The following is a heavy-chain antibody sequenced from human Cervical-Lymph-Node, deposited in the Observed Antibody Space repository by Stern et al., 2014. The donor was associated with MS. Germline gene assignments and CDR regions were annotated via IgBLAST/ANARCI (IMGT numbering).Heavy chain of an antibody. D-gene: IGHD2-8*01. Sequence: VQLVESGGAVVQPGRSLRLSWAASGFTFSSYGMHLVRQAPGKGLEWVTVISYDGNHKYYAASVKGRFTISRDNSKNTLHLQMNSVTPDDTAIYYCARDYEDTSMLFDHWGQGTLVTVSS. CDR3: ARDYEDTSMLFDH. J-gene: IGHJ4*02. CDR1: GFTFSSYG. CDR2: ISYDGNHK. V-gene: IGHV3-30*03.